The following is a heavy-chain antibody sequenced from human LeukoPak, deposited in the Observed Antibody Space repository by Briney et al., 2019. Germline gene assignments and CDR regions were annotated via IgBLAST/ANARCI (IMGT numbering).Heavy chain of an antibody. V-gene: IGHV3-33*01. D-gene: IGHD6-13*01. J-gene: IGHJ4*02. CDR3: ARGRSSWYEDFDY. Sequence: GGSLRLSCAASGFTFSSYGMHCVRQAPGKGLEWVAVIWYDGSNKFYADSVKGRFTISRDNSKNTLYLQMNSLRAEDTAVYYCARGRSSWYEDFDYWGQGTLVTVSS. CDR2: IWYDGSNK. CDR1: GFTFSSYG.